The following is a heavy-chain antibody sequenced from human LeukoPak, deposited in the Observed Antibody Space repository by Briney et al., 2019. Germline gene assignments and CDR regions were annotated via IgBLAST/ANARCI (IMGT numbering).Heavy chain of an antibody. CDR1: GYTFTGYY. Sequence: ASVKVSCKASGYTFTGYYMHWVRQAPGQGLEWMGWINPNSGGTNYAQKLQGRVTMTTDTSTSTAYMELRSLRSDDTAVYYCARLGIAAAAHYFDCWGQGTLVTVSS. V-gene: IGHV1-2*02. CDR3: ARLGIAAAAHYFDC. CDR2: INPNSGGT. J-gene: IGHJ4*02. D-gene: IGHD6-13*01.